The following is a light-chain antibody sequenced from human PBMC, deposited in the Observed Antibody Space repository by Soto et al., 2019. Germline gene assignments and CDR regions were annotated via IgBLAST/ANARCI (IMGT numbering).Light chain of an antibody. CDR2: AAS. J-gene: IGKJ1*01. Sequence: AIRMTQSPSSFSASTGDRVTVTCRASQGISSYLAWYQQKPGKAPKLLIYAASTLQSGVPSRFSGSGSGTDFTLTISSLQPEDFATYYCHQSYSTPQTFGQGTKVDIK. V-gene: IGKV1-8*01. CDR1: QGISSY. CDR3: HQSYSTPQT.